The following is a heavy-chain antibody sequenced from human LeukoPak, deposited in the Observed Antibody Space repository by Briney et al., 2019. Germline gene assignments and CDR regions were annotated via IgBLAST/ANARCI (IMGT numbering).Heavy chain of an antibody. D-gene: IGHD2-21*02. CDR2: IYYKGIT. V-gene: IGHV4-59*08. J-gene: IGHJ5*02. CDR3: ARLVAVTGTVDWFDP. Sequence: SETLSLTCVVSGGSISGYHWSWIRQVPVKGLEWIGYIYYKGITNYNPSLKSRVTISLDTSKSQFSLKLSSVIAADTAVYYCARLVAVTGTVDWFDPWGQGTVVAVSS. CDR1: GGSISGYH.